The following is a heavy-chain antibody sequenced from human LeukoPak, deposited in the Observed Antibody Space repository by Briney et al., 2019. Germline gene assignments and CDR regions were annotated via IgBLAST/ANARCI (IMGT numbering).Heavy chain of an antibody. V-gene: IGHV3-21*06. D-gene: IGHD2-2*01. Sequence: GGSLRLSCAASGFTFSSYSMNWVRQAPGKGLEWVSSISSSSSYIYYADSAKGRFTISRDNAKNSLYLQMNSLRAEDTAVYYCARDTDCSSTSCYVNALDYWGQGTLVTVSS. CDR2: ISSSSSYI. CDR1: GFTFSSYS. CDR3: ARDTDCSSTSCYVNALDY. J-gene: IGHJ4*02.